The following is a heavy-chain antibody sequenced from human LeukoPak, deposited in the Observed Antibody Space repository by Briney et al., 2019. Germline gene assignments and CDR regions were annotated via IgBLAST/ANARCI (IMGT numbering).Heavy chain of an antibody. CDR1: GGSFSGYY. CDR3: ARGRPLGFFLWFGEQLDY. J-gene: IGHJ4*02. V-gene: IGHV4-34*01. CDR2: INHSGST. D-gene: IGHD3-10*01. Sequence: SETLSLTCAVYGGSFSGYYWSWIRQPPGKGLEWIGEINHSGSTNYNPSLKSRVTISVDTSKNQFSLKLSSVTAADTAVYYCARGRPLGFFLWFGEQLDYWGQGTLVTVSS.